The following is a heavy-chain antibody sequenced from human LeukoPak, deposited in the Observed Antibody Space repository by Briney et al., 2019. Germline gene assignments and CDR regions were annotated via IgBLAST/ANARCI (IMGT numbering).Heavy chain of an antibody. CDR3: AREEDYGGNPRLVPYYYGMDV. J-gene: IGHJ6*02. D-gene: IGHD4-23*01. V-gene: IGHV3-21*01. CDR1: GFTFSSYS. CDR2: ISSSSRYI. Sequence: GGSLRLSCAASGFTFSSYSMNWVRQAPGKGLEWVSSISSSSRYIYYADSVKGRFTISRDNAKNSLYLQMNSLRAEDTAVYYCAREEDYGGNPRLVPYYYGMDVWGQGTTVTVSS.